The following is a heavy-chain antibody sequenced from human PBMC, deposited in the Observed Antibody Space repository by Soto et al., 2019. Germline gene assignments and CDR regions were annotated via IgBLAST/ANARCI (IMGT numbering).Heavy chain of an antibody. J-gene: IGHJ4*02. D-gene: IGHD3-10*01. Sequence: QVQLVQSGAEVKKPGASVKVSCKASGYTFTGYYMHWVRQAPGQGLEWMGWINPNSGGTNYAQKFQGRVTITRDTSISTAYMELNRLRSDDTAVYYCARLRAYGSVPEGAWTAEYWGQGTLVTVSS. CDR1: GYTFTGYY. CDR2: INPNSGGT. CDR3: ARLRAYGSVPEGAWTAEY. V-gene: IGHV1-2*02.